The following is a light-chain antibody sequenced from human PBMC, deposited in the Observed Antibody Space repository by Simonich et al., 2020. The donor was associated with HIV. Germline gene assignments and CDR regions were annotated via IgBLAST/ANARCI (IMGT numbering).Light chain of an antibody. CDR2: GAS. CDR1: QSISSN. Sequence: EIVLTQSPGTLSLSPGERVTLSCRASQSISSNLAWYQQKTGQAPRLLIYGASTRATGVPARFTGSGSGTEFTLTVSSLQSEDFAVYFCQQYNYWYTFGQGTKLEIK. CDR3: QQYNYWYT. J-gene: IGKJ2*01. V-gene: IGKV3-15*01.